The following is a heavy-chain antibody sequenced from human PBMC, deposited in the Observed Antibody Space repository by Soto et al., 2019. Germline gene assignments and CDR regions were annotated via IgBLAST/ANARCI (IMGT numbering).Heavy chain of an antibody. D-gene: IGHD3-16*01. V-gene: IGHV3-23*01. CDR2: ISGSGGST. CDR3: AKADYIWGSYLKDYYYMDV. CDR1: GFTFSSYA. J-gene: IGHJ6*03. Sequence: GGSLRLSCAASGFTFSSYAMSWVRQAPGKGLEWVSAISGSGGSTYYADSVKGRFTISRDNSKNTLYLQMNSLRAEDTAVYYCAKADYIWGSYLKDYYYMDVWGKGTTVTVSS.